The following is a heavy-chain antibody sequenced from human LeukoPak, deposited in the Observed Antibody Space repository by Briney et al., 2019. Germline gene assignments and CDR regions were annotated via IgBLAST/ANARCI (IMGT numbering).Heavy chain of an antibody. CDR3: AKIVRGSYPWYFDY. CDR1: GFAFSSYA. Sequence: GGSLRLSCAASGFAFSSYAMSWVRQAPGKGLEWVSAISGSGGSTYYADSVKGRFTISRDNSKNTLYLQMNSLRAKDTAVYYCAKIVRGSYPWYFDYWGQGTLVTVSS. D-gene: IGHD1-26*01. CDR2: ISGSGGST. V-gene: IGHV3-23*01. J-gene: IGHJ4*02.